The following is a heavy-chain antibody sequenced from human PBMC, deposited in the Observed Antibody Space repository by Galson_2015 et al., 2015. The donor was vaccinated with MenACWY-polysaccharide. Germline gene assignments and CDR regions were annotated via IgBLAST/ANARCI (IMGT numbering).Heavy chain of an antibody. CDR1: GFTFSSYA. Sequence: SLRLSCAASGFTFSSYAVHWVRQAPGKGLEWVAVISYDGSNKYYADSVKGRFTISRDNSKNTMYLQMNSLRAEDTAVYYCARTNCSRTSCYGMDVWGQGTTVTVS. J-gene: IGHJ6*02. D-gene: IGHD2-2*01. V-gene: IGHV3-30-3*01. CDR2: ISYDGSNK. CDR3: ARTNCSRTSCYGMDV.